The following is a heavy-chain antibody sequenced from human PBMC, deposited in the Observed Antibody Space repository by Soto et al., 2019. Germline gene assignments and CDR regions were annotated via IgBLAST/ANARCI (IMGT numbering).Heavy chain of an antibody. CDR2: IYYSGST. Sequence: SETLSLTCAVSGGSISSGGYSWSWIRQHPGKGLEWIGYIYYSGSTYYNPSLKSRVTISVDTSKNQFSLKLSSVTAADTAVYYCARDPFYYDSSGYYGVDIWGQGTMVTVSS. CDR3: ARDPFYYDSSGYYGVDI. D-gene: IGHD3-22*01. CDR1: GGSISSGGYS. J-gene: IGHJ3*02. V-gene: IGHV4-31*11.